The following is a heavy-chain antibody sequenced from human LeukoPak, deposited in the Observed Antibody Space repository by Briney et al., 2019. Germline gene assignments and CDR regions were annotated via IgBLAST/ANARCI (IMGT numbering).Heavy chain of an antibody. CDR3: ANLRQLGFDY. CDR1: GFTFSRYA. CDR2: INRSGGGT. D-gene: IGHD3-3*01. J-gene: IGHJ4*02. V-gene: IGHV3-23*01. Sequence: GGALRLSCAASGFTFSRYAMSWVRQAPGKGVEGVAAINRSGGGTYYADSVKGRFTISRDHSKNTLYLQMNSLRAEDTAVYYCANLRQLGFDYWGQGTLVTVSS.